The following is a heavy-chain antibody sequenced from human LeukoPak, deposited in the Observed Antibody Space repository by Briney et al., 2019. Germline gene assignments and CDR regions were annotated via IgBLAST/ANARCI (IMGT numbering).Heavy chain of an antibody. D-gene: IGHD3-9*01. CDR3: ARGLSDILTGYYFDY. J-gene: IGHJ4*02. CDR2: IYYSGST. CDR1: GGSISGYY. Sequence: PSETLSLTCTVSGGSISGYYWSWIRQPPGKGLEWIWYIYYSGSTNYNPSLKSRVTISVDTSKNPLSLKLSSVTAADTAVYYCARGLSDILTGYYFDYWGQGTLVTVSS. V-gene: IGHV4-59*01.